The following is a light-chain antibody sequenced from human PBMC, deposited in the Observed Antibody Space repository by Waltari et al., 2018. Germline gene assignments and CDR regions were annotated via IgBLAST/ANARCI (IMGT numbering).Light chain of an antibody. CDR2: GNC. V-gene: IGLV1-40*01. CDR3: QSYDSSLSGLV. CDR1: SPNIRAGSD. Sequence: QSVLTPPPPAPGAPGQRVTLSCPGSSPNIRAGSDVHWYQQRPGTAPKLLLYGNCNRPSGVPDRFSGSKSGTSASLAITGLQAEDEADYYCQSYDSSLSGLVFGGGTKLTVL. J-gene: IGLJ2*01.